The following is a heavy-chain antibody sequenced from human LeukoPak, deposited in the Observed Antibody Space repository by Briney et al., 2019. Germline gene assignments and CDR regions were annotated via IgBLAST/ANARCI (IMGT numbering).Heavy chain of an antibody. CDR3: AKGQLVDYGMDV. J-gene: IGHJ6*02. V-gene: IGHV3-30*18. D-gene: IGHD2-15*01. CDR1: GFTFSSYA. Sequence: GGSLRLSCAASGFTFSSYAMHWVRQAPGKGLEWVAVMSYDGGHKYYADSVKGRFTISRDNSKNTLYLQMNSLRAEDTAVNCCAKGQLVDYGMDVWGQGTTVTVSS. CDR2: MSYDGGHK.